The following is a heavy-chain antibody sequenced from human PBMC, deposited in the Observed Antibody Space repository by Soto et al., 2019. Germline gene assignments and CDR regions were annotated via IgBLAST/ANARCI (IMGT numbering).Heavy chain of an antibody. CDR3: AIVLFPTAYSEYYFDY. J-gene: IGHJ4*02. Sequence: QVQLVQSGAEVKKPGASVKVSCKASGYTFTSYGISWVRQAPGQGLEWMGWISAYNGNTNYAQKLQGRVTMTTDTPLRSTYMELRSQGSDDTAVYYCAIVLFPTAYSEYYFDYWGQGTLVTASS. CDR1: GYTFTSYG. V-gene: IGHV1-18*01. D-gene: IGHD2-21*01. CDR2: ISAYNGNT.